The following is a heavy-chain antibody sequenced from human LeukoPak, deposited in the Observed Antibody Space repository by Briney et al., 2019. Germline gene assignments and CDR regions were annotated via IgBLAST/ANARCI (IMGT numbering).Heavy chain of an antibody. Sequence: SETLSLTCTVSGGSISSSSYYWGWIRQPPGKGLEWIGSIYYSGSTYYNPSLKSRVTISVDTSKNQFSLKLSSVTAADTAVYYCAREGGQWLVAFDIWGQGTMVTVSS. D-gene: IGHD6-19*01. CDR3: AREGGQWLVAFDI. CDR2: IYYSGST. CDR1: GGSISSSSYY. V-gene: IGHV4-39*07. J-gene: IGHJ3*02.